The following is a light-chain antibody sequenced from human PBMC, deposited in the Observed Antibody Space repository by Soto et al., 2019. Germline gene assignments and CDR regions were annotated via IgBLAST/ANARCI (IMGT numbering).Light chain of an antibody. Sequence: DIQMTQSPSTLSASVGDRVTITCRASQSIDKWLAWYQQKPAKAPKLLIYKTSILQSGVPSRSRGSGCGTEFTLAISSLQPDDVGSYFCQQYRRFSWTFGQGTKVEMK. CDR2: KTS. CDR1: QSIDKW. V-gene: IGKV1-5*03. J-gene: IGKJ1*01. CDR3: QQYRRFSWT.